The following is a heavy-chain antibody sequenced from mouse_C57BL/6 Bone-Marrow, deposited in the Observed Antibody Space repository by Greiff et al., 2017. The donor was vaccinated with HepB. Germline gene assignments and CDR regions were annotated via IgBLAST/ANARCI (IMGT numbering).Heavy chain of an antibody. J-gene: IGHJ1*03. D-gene: IGHD1-1*01. V-gene: IGHV1-80*01. CDR1: GYAFSSYW. CDR2: IYPGDGDT. Sequence: QVQLQQSGAELVKPGASVKISCKASGYAFSSYWMNWVKQRPGKGLEWIGQIYPGDGDTNYNGKFKGKATLTADKSSSTAYMQLSSLTSEDSAVYFCASAYGSRTTYWYFDVWGTGTTVTVSS. CDR3: ASAYGSRTTYWYFDV.